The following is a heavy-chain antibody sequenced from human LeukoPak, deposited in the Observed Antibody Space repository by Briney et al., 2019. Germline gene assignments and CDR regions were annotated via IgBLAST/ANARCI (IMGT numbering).Heavy chain of an antibody. CDR2: FDPEDGET. D-gene: IGHD6-19*01. Sequence: ASVKVSCKGSGYTLTELSMHWVRQAPGKGREWMGGFDPEDGETIYAQKFQGRVTMSEDTSTDTAYMELSRLRSEDTAVYYCATFGYSSGWSHFDHWGQGTLVPVSS. J-gene: IGHJ4*02. CDR3: ATFGYSSGWSHFDH. CDR1: GYTLTELS. V-gene: IGHV1-24*01.